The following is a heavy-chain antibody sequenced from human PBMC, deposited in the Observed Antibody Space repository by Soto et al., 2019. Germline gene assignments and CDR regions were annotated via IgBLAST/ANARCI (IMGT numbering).Heavy chain of an antibody. Sequence: QVQLVESGGGVVQPGRSLRLSCAASGFTFSRYVMHWVRQAPGKGLEWAALISYDGSNKQYVDSVKGRFTISRDNSKNTLYLQVNSLRSEDTAVYYCARETPGWNPFDYWGQGTLVTVSS. CDR1: GFTFSRYV. CDR2: ISYDGSNK. J-gene: IGHJ4*02. CDR3: ARETPGWNPFDY. V-gene: IGHV3-30*03. D-gene: IGHD1-1*01.